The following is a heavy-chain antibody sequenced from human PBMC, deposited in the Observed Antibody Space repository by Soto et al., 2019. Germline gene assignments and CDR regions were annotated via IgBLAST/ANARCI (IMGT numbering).Heavy chain of an antibody. CDR1: GFTFNNYA. J-gene: IGHJ4*02. V-gene: IGHV3-23*01. CDR2: ISGTGDAT. CDR3: ANSPRDDIHFEY. D-gene: IGHD1-1*01. Sequence: GGSLRLSCAVSGFTFNNYAMSWVRQAPGKGLEWVSIISGTGDATYYADSVKGRFTISRDNSKNTLYLQMNSLRAEDTAVYYCANSPRDDIHFEYWGPGTMVTVSS.